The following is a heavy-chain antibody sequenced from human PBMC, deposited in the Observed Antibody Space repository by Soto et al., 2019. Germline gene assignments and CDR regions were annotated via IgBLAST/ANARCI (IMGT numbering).Heavy chain of an antibody. Sequence: QVQLVQSGAEVRNPGSSVEVSCMASGSTFSSYTVNWVRQAPGQGLEWIGRIIPVLGVTHYARRFQGRVTITADRSRKKAYMEMTSLTSEDTAVYYCARRRYWGVDYYNKFYYGMDVWGQGTTVTVYS. D-gene: IGHD2-21*02. CDR2: IIPVLGVT. CDR3: ARRRYWGVDYYNKFYYGMDV. CDR1: GSTFSSYT. V-gene: IGHV1-69*02. J-gene: IGHJ6*02.